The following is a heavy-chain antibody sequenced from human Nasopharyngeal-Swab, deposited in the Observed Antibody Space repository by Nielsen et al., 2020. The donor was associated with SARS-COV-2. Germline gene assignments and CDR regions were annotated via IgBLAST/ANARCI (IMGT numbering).Heavy chain of an antibody. Sequence: GGSLRLSCAASGFTFSSYAMSWVRQAPGKGLGWVSAISGSGGSTYYADSVKGRFTISRDNSKNTLYLQMNSLRAEDTAVYYCAKDDRRSQWLVDYYYGMDVWGQGTTVTVSS. CDR2: ISGSGGST. J-gene: IGHJ6*02. D-gene: IGHD6-19*01. V-gene: IGHV3-23*01. CDR3: AKDDRRSQWLVDYYYGMDV. CDR1: GFTFSSYA.